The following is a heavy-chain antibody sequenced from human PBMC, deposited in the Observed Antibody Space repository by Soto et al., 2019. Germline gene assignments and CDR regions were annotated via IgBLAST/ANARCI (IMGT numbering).Heavy chain of an antibody. CDR1: GYTFTSYG. D-gene: IGHD6-13*01. J-gene: IGHJ4*02. CDR2: ISAYNGNT. CDR3: ARDRLELGWYSSSWYDY. V-gene: IGHV1-18*01. Sequence: QVQLVQSGAEVKKPGASVKVSCKASGYTFTSYGISWVRQAPGQGLEWMGWISAYNGNTNYAQKLQGRVTMTTDTATSTAYMELRSLRSDDTAVYYCARDRLELGWYSSSWYDYWGQGTLVTVSS.